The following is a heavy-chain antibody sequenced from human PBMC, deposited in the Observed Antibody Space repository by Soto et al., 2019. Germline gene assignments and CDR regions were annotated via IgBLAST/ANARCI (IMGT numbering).Heavy chain of an antibody. CDR2: INPKSGAT. CDR1: GYRFTGYG. D-gene: IGHD2-21*02. V-gene: IGHV1-2*02. CDR3: VYYCANSNYGGDEYFQYGLVV. J-gene: IGHJ6*02. Sequence: ASVKVSCKASGYRFTGYGLHWVRQPPGQGLQWMGWINPKSGATDYAQKFQGRVTMTREMSTNTAYLELSGLRSDDTADDTAVYYCANSNYGGDEYFQYGLVVCCQALMVT.